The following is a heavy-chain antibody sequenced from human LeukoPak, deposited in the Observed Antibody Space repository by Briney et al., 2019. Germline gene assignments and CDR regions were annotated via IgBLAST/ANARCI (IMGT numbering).Heavy chain of an antibody. Sequence: SVKVSCKASGGTFSSYAISWVRQAPGQGLEWMGGIIPIFGTAHYEQKFQGRVTITTDESTSTAYMELSSLRSEDTAVYYCARGRGMTTVTWIDYWGQGTLVTVSS. CDR1: GGTFSSYA. D-gene: IGHD4-11*01. CDR2: IIPIFGTA. V-gene: IGHV1-69*05. J-gene: IGHJ4*02. CDR3: ARGRGMTTVTWIDY.